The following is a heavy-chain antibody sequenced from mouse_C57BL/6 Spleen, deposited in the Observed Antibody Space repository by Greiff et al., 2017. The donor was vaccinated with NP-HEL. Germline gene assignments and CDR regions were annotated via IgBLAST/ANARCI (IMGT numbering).Heavy chain of an antibody. D-gene: IGHD2-3*01. Sequence: VQLQQSGPELVKPGASVKISCKASGYSFTGYYMHWVKQSHGNILDWIGYIYPYNGVSSYNQKFKGKATLTVDKSSSTAYMELRSLTSEDSAVYYCASSDGYYEIYYYAMDYWGQGTSVTVSS. CDR3: ASSDGYYEIYYYAMDY. CDR2: IYPYNGVS. J-gene: IGHJ4*01. CDR1: GYSFTGYY. V-gene: IGHV1-31*01.